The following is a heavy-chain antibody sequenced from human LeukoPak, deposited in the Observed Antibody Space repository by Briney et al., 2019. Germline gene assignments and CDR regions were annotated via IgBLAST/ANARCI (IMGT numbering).Heavy chain of an antibody. CDR2: IRHDGSAR. J-gene: IGHJ4*02. CDR3: ARDNSGFDY. Sequence: GGSLRLSCVASGFTFNNYWMAWVRQAPGRGLEWVANIRHDGSARYYGDSVKGRFTISRDDAENSLFLQMNSLRADDTALYYCARDNSGFDYWGQGTPVTVSS. V-gene: IGHV3-7*01. D-gene: IGHD6-19*01. CDR1: GFTFNNYW.